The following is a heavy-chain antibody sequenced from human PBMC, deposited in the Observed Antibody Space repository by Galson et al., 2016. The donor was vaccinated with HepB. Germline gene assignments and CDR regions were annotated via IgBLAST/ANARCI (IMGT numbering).Heavy chain of an antibody. CDR3: ARHLRGGFGAHRDVFDI. CDR2: ISPSGWSS. D-gene: IGHD2-15*01. J-gene: IGHJ3*02. Sequence: SLRLSCAASGFTFASYAMTWVRQAPGKGLQWVSSISPSGWSSHDADSVKGRFTTSRDNSRLTLYLQMNSLRVEDAAVYYFARHLRGGFGAHRDVFDIWGRGTM. V-gene: IGHV3-23*01. CDR1: GFTFASYA.